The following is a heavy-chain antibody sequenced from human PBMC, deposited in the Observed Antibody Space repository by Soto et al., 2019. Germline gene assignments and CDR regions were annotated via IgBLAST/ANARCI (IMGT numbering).Heavy chain of an antibody. CDR2: IYYSGST. Sequence: SETLSLTCTVSGASISSYYWNWIRQPPGKGLEWIGYIYYSGSTNYNPSLKSRVTISVDTSKNQFSLKLSSVTAADTAVYYCARGVSRVRPLDVWGQGTTVTVSS. V-gene: IGHV4-59*01. J-gene: IGHJ6*02. D-gene: IGHD6-6*01. CDR1: GASISSYY. CDR3: ARGVSRVRPLDV.